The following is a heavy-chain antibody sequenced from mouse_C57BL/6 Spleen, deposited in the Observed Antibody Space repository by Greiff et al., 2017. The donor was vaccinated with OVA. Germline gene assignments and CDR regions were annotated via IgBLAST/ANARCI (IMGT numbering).Heavy chain of an antibody. CDR2: IDPEDGKT. J-gene: IGHJ2*01. V-gene: IGHV14-2*01. CDR3: ARTGTRDYYFDY. D-gene: IGHD4-1*01. CDR1: GFNIKDYY. Sequence: VQLQQSGAELVKPGASVKLSCTASGFNIKDYYMHWVKQRTEQGLEWIGRIDPEDGKTKYAPKFQGKATITADTSSNTAYLQLSSLTSEDTAVYYCARTGTRDYYFDYWGQGTTLTVSS.